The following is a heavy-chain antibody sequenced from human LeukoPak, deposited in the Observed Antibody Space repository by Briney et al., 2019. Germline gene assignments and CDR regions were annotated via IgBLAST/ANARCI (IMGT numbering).Heavy chain of an antibody. CDR1: GGSFSGYY. J-gene: IGHJ4*02. CDR2: INHSGST. V-gene: IGHV4-34*01. Sequence: PSETLSLTCAVYGGSFSGYYWSWIRQPPGKGLEWIGEINHSGSTNYNPSLKSRVTISVDTSKTQFSLKMSSVTAADTAVYYCASGRIAASPFDYWGQGTLVTVSS. CDR3: ASGRIAASPFDY. D-gene: IGHD6-6*01.